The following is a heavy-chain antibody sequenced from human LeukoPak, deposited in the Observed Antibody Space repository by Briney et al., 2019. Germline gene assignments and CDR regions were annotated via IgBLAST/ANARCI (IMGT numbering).Heavy chain of an antibody. CDR1: GFIFDDYA. J-gene: IGHJ4*02. V-gene: IGHV3-43D*03. D-gene: IGHD3-22*01. CDR2: ISWDGGST. CDR3: TRSTYYYDSSGYYPIDY. Sequence: GGSLRLSCAASGFIFDDYAMHWVRHAPGKGLEWVSLISWDGGSTYYADSVQGRFTISRDNSKNSLYLQMHSLRAEDTALYYCTRSTYYYDSSGYYPIDYWGQGTLVTVSS.